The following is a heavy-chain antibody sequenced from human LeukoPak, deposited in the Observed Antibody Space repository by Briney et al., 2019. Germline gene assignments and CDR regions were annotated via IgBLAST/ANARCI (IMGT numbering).Heavy chain of an antibody. CDR1: VGTLRCYA. D-gene: IGHD6-19*01. V-gene: IGHV1-69*01. J-gene: IGHJ3*02. Sequence: SSVPVSCQASVGTLRCYAINWVRQPPGQGLEWMGGINPIFCTAHKVHKFQGRFKITADESTSTAYRERSSLRSEDTAVYYRASRSGWGGDAFDIWGQGTMVTVSS. CDR3: ASRSGWGGDAFDI. CDR2: INPIFCTA.